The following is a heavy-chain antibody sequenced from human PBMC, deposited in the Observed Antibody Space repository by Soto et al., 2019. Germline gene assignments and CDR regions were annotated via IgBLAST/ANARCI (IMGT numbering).Heavy chain of an antibody. CDR1: GGTFSSYA. Sequence: QVQLVQSGAEVKKPGSSVKVSCKASGGTFSSYAISWVRQAPGQGLEWMGGIIPIFGTANYAQKFQGRVTITADKSTSTAYMELSSLRSEDTAVYYCARGPKGIQLWTGGYYFDYWGQGTLVTVSS. J-gene: IGHJ4*02. D-gene: IGHD5-18*01. V-gene: IGHV1-69*06. CDR3: ARGPKGIQLWTGGYYFDY. CDR2: IIPIFGTA.